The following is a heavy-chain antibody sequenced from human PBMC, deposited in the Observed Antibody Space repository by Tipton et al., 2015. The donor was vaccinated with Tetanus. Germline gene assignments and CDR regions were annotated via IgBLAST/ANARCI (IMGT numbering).Heavy chain of an antibody. V-gene: IGHV4-61*01. D-gene: IGHD1-26*01. Sequence: TLSLTCTVSGGSVRSTNSYWSWLRQPPGKGLEWIGYIYYSGTTKYNPSLKSRVTMSVDTSKNQFSLRLTSVTAADTAVYYCARDVGGHYYFDFWGRGSLVTVSS. CDR2: IYYSGTT. CDR1: GGSVRSTNSY. CDR3: ARDVGGHYYFDF. J-gene: IGHJ4*02.